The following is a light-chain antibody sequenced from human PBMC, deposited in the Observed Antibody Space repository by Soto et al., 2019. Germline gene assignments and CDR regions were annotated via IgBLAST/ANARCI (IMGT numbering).Light chain of an antibody. CDR1: TSNIASNT. CDR3: NSYTSRYTFV. V-gene: IGLV1-44*01. J-gene: IGLJ1*01. Sequence: QSVLTQPPSASGTPGQRVTISCSGKTSNIASNTVNWYQLLPGTTPRLLIYGNDQRPSGVPDRFSGSKSGTSASLAISGLQSEDEADYYCNSYTSRYTFVLGTGTKLTVL. CDR2: GND.